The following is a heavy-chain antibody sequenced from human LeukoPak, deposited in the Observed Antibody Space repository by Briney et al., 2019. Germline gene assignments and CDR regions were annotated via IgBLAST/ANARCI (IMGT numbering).Heavy chain of an antibody. CDR2: IKQDGSEK. CDR1: GFTFSSYW. D-gene: IGHD6-13*01. Sequence: GGSLRLSCAASGFTFSSYWMSWVRQAPGKGLEWVANIKQDGSEKYYVDSVKGRFTISRDNAKNSLHLQMNSLRAEDTAVYYCARDLYPTTSSWSFDYWGQGTLVTVSS. CDR3: ARDLYPTTSSWSFDY. V-gene: IGHV3-7*01. J-gene: IGHJ4*02.